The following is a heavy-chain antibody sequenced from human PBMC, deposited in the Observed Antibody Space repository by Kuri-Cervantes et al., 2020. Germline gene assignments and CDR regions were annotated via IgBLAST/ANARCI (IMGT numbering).Heavy chain of an antibody. Sequence: SCAASGFTFDDYAMHWVRQAPGKGLEWVSGISWNSGSIGYADSVKGRFTISRDNAKNSLYLQMNSLRAEDTALYYCAKDRSIAAAEGFDYWGQGTLVTVSS. CDR1: GFTFDDYA. CDR3: AKDRSIAAAEGFDY. V-gene: IGHV3-9*01. CDR2: ISWNSGSI. J-gene: IGHJ4*02. D-gene: IGHD6-13*01.